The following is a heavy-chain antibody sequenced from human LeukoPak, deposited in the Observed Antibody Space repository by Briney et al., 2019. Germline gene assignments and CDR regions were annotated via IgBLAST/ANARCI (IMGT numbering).Heavy chain of an antibody. V-gene: IGHV3-9*01. CDR2: ISWNSGYI. CDR1: GFTFDDYA. J-gene: IGHJ4*02. D-gene: IGHD6-19*01. CDR3: AKAVQQWLALDY. Sequence: GRSLRLSCAASGFTFDDYAMHWVRPGPGKGLEWVSGISWNSGYIGYADSVKGRFTISRDNSKNTLYLQMNSLRAEDTAVYYCAKAVQQWLALDYWGQGTLVTVSS.